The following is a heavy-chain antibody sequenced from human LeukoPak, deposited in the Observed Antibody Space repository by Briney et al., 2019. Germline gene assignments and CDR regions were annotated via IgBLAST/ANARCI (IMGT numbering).Heavy chain of an antibody. J-gene: IGHJ5*02. CDR2: IYTSGST. Sequence: SETLSLTCTVSGGSISSYYWSWIRQPAGKGLEWIGRIYTSGSTNYNPSLKSRVTISVDTSKNQFSLKLSSVTAADTAVYYCARWSSRINWFDPWGQGTLVTVSS. V-gene: IGHV4-4*07. D-gene: IGHD6-13*01. CDR1: GGSISSYY. CDR3: ARWSSRINWFDP.